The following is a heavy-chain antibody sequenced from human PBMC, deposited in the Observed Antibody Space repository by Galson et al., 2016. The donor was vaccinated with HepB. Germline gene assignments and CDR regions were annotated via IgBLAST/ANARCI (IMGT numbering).Heavy chain of an antibody. Sequence: SLRLSCAASGFFFSGRAMSWVRQAPGKGLEWVSGINNGAATTGYAASLKGRFTISRDNSKNTLYLQMNSLRTEDTAVYYCARDWGSYLDYRGQGTLVTVSS. D-gene: IGHD3-16*01. V-gene: IGHV3-23*01. CDR1: GFFFSGRA. CDR3: ARDWGSYLDY. J-gene: IGHJ4*02. CDR2: INNGAATT.